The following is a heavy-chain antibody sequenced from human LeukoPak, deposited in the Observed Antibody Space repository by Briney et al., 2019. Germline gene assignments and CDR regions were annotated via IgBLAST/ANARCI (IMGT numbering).Heavy chain of an antibody. V-gene: IGHV3-30*02. CDR3: AKLAGPAPFDY. CDR1: GFTFSSYG. D-gene: IGHD2-15*01. CDR2: IRYDGSNK. J-gene: IGHJ4*02. Sequence: PGGSLRLSCAASGFTFSSYGMHWVRQTPGKGLEWVAFIRYDGSNKNYSDSAKGRFTISRDNSKNTLYLQMNSLRAEDTAVYYCAKLAGPAPFDYWGQGTLVTVSS.